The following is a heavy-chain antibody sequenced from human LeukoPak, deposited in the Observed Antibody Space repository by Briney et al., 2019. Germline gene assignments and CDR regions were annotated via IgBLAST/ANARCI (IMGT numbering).Heavy chain of an antibody. V-gene: IGHV1-69*13. J-gene: IGHJ6*02. D-gene: IGHD3-3*01. CDR2: IIPIFGTA. Sequence: ASVKVSCKASGGTFSSYAISWVRQAPGQGLEWMGGIIPIFGTANYAQKFQGRVTITADESTGTAYMELSSLRSEDTAVYYCARDLGLRFLDPLYYYYGMDVWGQGTTVTVSS. CDR3: ARDLGLRFLDPLYYYYGMDV. CDR1: GGTFSSYA.